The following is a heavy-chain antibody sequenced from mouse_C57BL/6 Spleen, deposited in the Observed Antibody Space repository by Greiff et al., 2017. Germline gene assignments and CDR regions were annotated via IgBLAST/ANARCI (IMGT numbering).Heavy chain of an antibody. D-gene: IGHD1-1*01. V-gene: IGHV3-6*01. CDR3: ARAGYYGSGEGYFDY. CDR2: ISYDGSN. Sequence: EVKLLESGPGLVKPSQSLSLTCSVTGYSITSGYYWNWIRQFPGNKLEWMGYISYDGSNNYNPSLKNRISITRDTSKNQFFLKLNSVTTEDTATYYCARAGYYGSGEGYFDYWGQGTTLTVSS. CDR1: GYSITSGYY. J-gene: IGHJ2*01.